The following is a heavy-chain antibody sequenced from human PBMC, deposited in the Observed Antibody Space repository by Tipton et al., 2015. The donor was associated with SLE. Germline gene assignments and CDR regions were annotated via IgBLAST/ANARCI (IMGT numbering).Heavy chain of an antibody. J-gene: IGHJ4*02. D-gene: IGHD5-12*01. CDR1: GGSFSGYY. V-gene: IGHV4-34*01. Sequence: TLSLTCAVYGGSFSGYYWSWIRQPPGKGLEWIGEIYHSGSTNYNPSLKSRVTISVDKSKNQVSLKLSSVTAADTAVYYCARGGVATIRADYWGQGTLVTVSS. CDR2: IYHSGST. CDR3: ARGGVATIRADY.